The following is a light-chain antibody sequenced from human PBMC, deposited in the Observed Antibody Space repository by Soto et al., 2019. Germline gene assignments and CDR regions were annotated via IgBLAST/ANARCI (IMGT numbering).Light chain of an antibody. V-gene: IGKV3-20*01. Sequence: EIVLTQSPGILSLSPGERATLSCRASQSVSNSYLAWYQQKPGQAPRLLMYAASNRATGITDRFSGSGSGTDFTLTIIRLEPEDFSVYYCQQFPTWTFGQGTKVEIK. CDR3: QQFPTWT. CDR2: AAS. CDR1: QSVSNSY. J-gene: IGKJ1*01.